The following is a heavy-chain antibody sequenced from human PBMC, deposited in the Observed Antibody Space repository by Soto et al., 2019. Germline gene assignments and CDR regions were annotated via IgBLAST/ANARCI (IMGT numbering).Heavy chain of an antibody. CDR2: IVPNYGTA. D-gene: IGHD5-18*01. V-gene: IGHV1-69*06. Sequence: QVQLVHSGAEVKKPGSAVKVSCKASGGSFNRYGIHWVRQAPGQGLEWMGGIVPNYGTANYAQRFQGRVTIVADKSTGTVYMEVTSLKSEDTAVYYCARGWIDLWWYFEDWGQGTLVTVSS. CDR1: GGSFNRYG. J-gene: IGHJ1*01. CDR3: ARGWIDLWWYFED.